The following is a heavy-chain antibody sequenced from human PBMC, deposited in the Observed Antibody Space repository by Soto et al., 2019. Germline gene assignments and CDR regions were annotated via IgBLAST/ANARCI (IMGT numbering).Heavy chain of an antibody. Sequence: QVELVQFGAEVKKPGASVRVSCKASGYTFTSYGISWVRQAPGQGLEWMGWISAYNGNTNYAQKLQGRVTMTTDTSTSTAYMELRSLRSDDTAVYYCARVSASVPVPAAIAVWGQGTTVTVSS. CDR3: ARVSASVPVPAAIAV. D-gene: IGHD2-2*01. V-gene: IGHV1-18*01. J-gene: IGHJ6*02. CDR1: GYTFTSYG. CDR2: ISAYNGNT.